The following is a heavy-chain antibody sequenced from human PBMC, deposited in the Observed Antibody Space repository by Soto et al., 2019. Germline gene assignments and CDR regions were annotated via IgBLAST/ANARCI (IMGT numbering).Heavy chain of an antibody. CDR3: ARGATHGSSWYAWFDP. CDR1: GGTFSTYS. CDR2: IIPLFGTT. D-gene: IGHD6-13*01. V-gene: IGHV1-69*01. J-gene: IGHJ5*02. Sequence: QMQLVQSGAEVRMPGSSVKVSCKASGGTFSTYSINWVRQAPGQGLEWMGGIIPLFGTTNYAQKFKGRVTINAYESTSRAYMELSSLRAEDAAVYYCARGATHGSSWYAWFDPWGQGTLVTVSS.